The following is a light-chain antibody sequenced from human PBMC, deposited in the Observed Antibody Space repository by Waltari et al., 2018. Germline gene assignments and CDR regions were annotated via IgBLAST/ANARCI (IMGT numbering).Light chain of an antibody. V-gene: IGLV2-14*03. CDR2: DVS. CDR3: SSYTSSSTLE. Sequence: QSALTQPASVSGSPGQALTISCTGTSSAVGGYNYVSWYQQHPGKDPKLMIYDVSNLPSGVSNRFPGSKSGNTASLTISGLQAEDEADYYCSSYTSSSTLEFGGGTKLTVL. CDR1: SSAVGGYNY. J-gene: IGLJ2*01.